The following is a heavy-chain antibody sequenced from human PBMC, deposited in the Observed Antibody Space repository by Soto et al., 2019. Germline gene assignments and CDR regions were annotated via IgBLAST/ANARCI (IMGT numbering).Heavy chain of an antibody. Sequence: PGGSLRLSCAVSNFTFSNAWMNWVRQAPGKGLEWVGRIKSRTDGGTIDYAAPVKGRFTISRDDSKNTLYLQMNSLKTDDTAVYYCWVTATYNPWGQGTLVTVSS. D-gene: IGHD2-21*02. V-gene: IGHV3-15*07. CDR1: NFTFSNAW. J-gene: IGHJ5*02. CDR3: WVTATYNP. CDR2: IKSRTDGGTI.